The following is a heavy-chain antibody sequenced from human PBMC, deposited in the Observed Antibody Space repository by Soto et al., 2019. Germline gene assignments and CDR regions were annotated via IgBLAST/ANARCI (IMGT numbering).Heavy chain of an antibody. CDR3: ARWIIGGRYDGCGIHDY. CDR2: IYYSGST. Sequence: SETLSLTCTVSGGSISSYYWSWIRQPPGKGLEWIGYIYYSGSTNYNPSLKSRVTISVDTSKNQFSLKLSSVTAADTAVYYCARWIIGGRYDGCGIHDYWGQGTLVTVSS. D-gene: IGHD3-16*01. CDR1: GGSISSYY. J-gene: IGHJ4*02. V-gene: IGHV4-59*01.